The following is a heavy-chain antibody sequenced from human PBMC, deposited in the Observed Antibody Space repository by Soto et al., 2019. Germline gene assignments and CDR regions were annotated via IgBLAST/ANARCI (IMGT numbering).Heavy chain of an antibody. CDR1: GFTFSSYA. CDR3: ARDVFQEVV. J-gene: IGHJ6*02. V-gene: IGHV3-30-3*01. Sequence: QVQLVESGGGVVQPGRSLRLSCAASGFTFSSYAMHWVRQAAGKGLEWVAVILSDGSNKWYVDSVKGRFTISRDNSKNTLYLQMNSLRAEDTVVYYCARDVFQEVVCGQGTTVTVSS. CDR2: ILSDGSNK.